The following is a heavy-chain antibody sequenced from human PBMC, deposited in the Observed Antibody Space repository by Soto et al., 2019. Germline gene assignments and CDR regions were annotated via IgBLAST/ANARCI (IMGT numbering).Heavy chain of an antibody. Sequence: GESLKISCKVSGYTFTNYWISWVRQVPGKGLEWMGRIDPSDSYLNYSPSFQGHVTISAGRSTNTAYLHFSSLKASDTAAYYCARHRGFGSRSYIDHWGQGTLVTVSS. J-gene: IGHJ5*02. CDR3: ARHRGFGSRSYIDH. D-gene: IGHD3-10*01. CDR2: IDPSDSYL. CDR1: GYTFTNYW. V-gene: IGHV5-10-1*01.